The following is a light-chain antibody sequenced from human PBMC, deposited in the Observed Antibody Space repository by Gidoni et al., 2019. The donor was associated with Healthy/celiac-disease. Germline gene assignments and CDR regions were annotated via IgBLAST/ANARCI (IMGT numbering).Light chain of an antibody. V-gene: IGLV3-1*01. CDR1: KLGDKY. J-gene: IGLJ1*01. CDR2: QDS. Sequence: SYELTQPPPVSGSPGQTASITCAGDKLGDKYACWYQQKPGQSPVLVIYQDSKRPSGIPERFSGSNSGNTATLTISGTQAMDEADYYCQAWDSSTAVFGTGTKVTVL. CDR3: QAWDSSTAV.